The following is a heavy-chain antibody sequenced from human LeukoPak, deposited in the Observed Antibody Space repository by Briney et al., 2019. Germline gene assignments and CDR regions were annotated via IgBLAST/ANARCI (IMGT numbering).Heavy chain of an antibody. CDR2: IKQDGSEQ. D-gene: IGHD1-26*01. V-gene: IGHV3-7*04. Sequence: PGGSLRLSCAASGFTFSNYWMTWVRQAPGKGLEWVANIKQDGSEQHYVDSVKGRFTISRDNAKNSLYLQMNSLRAEDTSLYYCARGSSGSFDSWGQGTLVTVSS. J-gene: IGHJ5*01. CDR3: ARGSSGSFDS. CDR1: GFTFSNYW.